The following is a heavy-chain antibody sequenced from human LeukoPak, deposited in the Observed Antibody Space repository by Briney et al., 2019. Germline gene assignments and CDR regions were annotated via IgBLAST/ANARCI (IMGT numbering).Heavy chain of an antibody. CDR2: INPNSGGT. CDR3: ARVLIAVAAFDP. D-gene: IGHD6-19*01. CDR1: GYTFTGYY. V-gene: IGHV1-2*02. Sequence: ASVKVSCKASGYTFTGYYMHWVRQAPGQGLEWMGWINPNSGGTNYAQKFQGRVTMTRDTSISTAYMELSRLRSDDTAAYYCARVLIAVAAFDPWGQGTLVTVSS. J-gene: IGHJ5*02.